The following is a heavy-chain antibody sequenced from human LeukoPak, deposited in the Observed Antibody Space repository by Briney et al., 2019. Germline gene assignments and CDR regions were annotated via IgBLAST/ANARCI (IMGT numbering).Heavy chain of an antibody. J-gene: IGHJ4*02. CDR1: GGSINSNY. CDR3: ARGDGDNYPFDY. D-gene: IGHD5-24*01. V-gene: IGHV4-59*01. CDR2: VFYIGST. Sequence: SETLSLTCTVSGGSINSNYWSWIRQPPGKGLEWIGYVFYIGSTKYSPSLKSRVTISVDTSNNQFSLKLNSVTPADTAVYFCARGDGDNYPFDYWGRGTLVTVSS.